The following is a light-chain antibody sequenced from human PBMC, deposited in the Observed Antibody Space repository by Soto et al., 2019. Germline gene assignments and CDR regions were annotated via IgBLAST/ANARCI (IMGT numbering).Light chain of an antibody. CDR3: QQYGSSPMYS. J-gene: IGKJ2*03. CDR1: RSVTSNY. V-gene: IGKV3-20*01. CDR2: GAS. Sequence: EVVLTQSPGTLSLSPGERATLSCRASRSVTSNYLAWYQQKPGQTPRLLIYGASSRATGIPDRFSGSGSGTVFTLTISRLEAEDFAVYYCQQYGSSPMYSFGQGTKLEIK.